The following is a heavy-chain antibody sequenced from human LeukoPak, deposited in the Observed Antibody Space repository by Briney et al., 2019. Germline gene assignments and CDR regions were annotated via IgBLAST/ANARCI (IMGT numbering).Heavy chain of an antibody. J-gene: IGHJ3*02. Sequence: ASVQVSCQASGYTFTSYYMHWVRQAPGQGLEWTGIINPSGGSTSYAQKFQGRVTMARDTSTSTVYMELSSLRSEDTAVYYCARASVITMIVVGAFDIWGQGTMVTVSS. CDR1: GYTFTSYY. D-gene: IGHD3-22*01. CDR3: ARASVITMIVVGAFDI. CDR2: INPSGGST. V-gene: IGHV1-46*01.